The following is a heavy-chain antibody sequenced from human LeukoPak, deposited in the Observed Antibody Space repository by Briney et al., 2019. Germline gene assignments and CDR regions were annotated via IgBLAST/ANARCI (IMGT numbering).Heavy chain of an antibody. Sequence: GRSLRLSCAASGFTFSSYGMHWVRQAPGEGLEWVTVISYDGSNKYYADSVKGRFTISRDNSKNTLYLQMNSLRAEDTAVYYCTKAAYGDYFDYWGQGTLVTVSS. CDR1: GFTFSSYG. CDR3: TKAAYGDYFDY. V-gene: IGHV3-30*18. J-gene: IGHJ4*02. D-gene: IGHD4-17*01. CDR2: ISYDGSNK.